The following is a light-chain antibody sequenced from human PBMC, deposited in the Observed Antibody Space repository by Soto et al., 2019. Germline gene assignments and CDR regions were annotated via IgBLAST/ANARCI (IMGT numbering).Light chain of an antibody. CDR2: GVS. J-gene: IGKJ2*01. CDR1: QSVFSNY. CDR3: QQYGSSVTYT. Sequence: DIVLTQSPGTLSLSPGEGATLSCRASQSVFSNYLAWYQQKPGQAPRLLIYGVSSRATGIPDRFSGSGSGTDFTLTISRLEPEDFAVYYCQQYGSSVTYTFGQGTKLETK. V-gene: IGKV3-20*01.